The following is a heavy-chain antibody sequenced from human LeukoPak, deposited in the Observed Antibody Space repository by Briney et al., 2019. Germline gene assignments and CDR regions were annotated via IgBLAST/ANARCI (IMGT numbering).Heavy chain of an antibody. Sequence: SETLSLTCTVSGGSISSYYWSWIRQPPGKGLEWIGYIYYSESTNYNPSLKSRVTISVDTSKNQFSLKLSSVTAADTAVYYCARADYYDSSGYPFDYWGQGTLVTVSS. J-gene: IGHJ4*02. D-gene: IGHD3-22*01. CDR3: ARADYYDSSGYPFDY. V-gene: IGHV4-59*01. CDR1: GGSISSYY. CDR2: IYYSEST.